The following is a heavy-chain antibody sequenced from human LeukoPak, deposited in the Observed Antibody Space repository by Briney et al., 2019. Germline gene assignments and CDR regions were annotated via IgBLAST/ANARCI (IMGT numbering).Heavy chain of an antibody. J-gene: IGHJ5*02. D-gene: IGHD6-13*01. V-gene: IGHV1-46*01. CDR3: ARVGYSSSWYRKNHNWFDP. CDR1: GYTFTSYY. Sequence: ASVKVSCKASGYTFTSYYMHWVRQAPGQGLEWMGIINPSGGSTSYAQKFQGRVTMTRDMSTSTAYMELSSLRSEDTAVYYCARVGYSSSWYRKNHNWFDPWGQGTLVTVSS. CDR2: INPSGGST.